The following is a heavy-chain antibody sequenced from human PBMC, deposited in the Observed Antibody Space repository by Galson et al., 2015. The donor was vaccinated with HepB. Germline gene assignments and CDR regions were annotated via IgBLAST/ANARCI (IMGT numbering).Heavy chain of an antibody. CDR1: GFTFDDYA. V-gene: IGHV3-9*01. J-gene: IGHJ6*03. D-gene: IGHD6-6*01. Sequence: SLRLSCAASGFTFDDYAMHWVRQAPGKGLEWVSGISWNSGSIGYADSVKGRFTISRDNAKNSLYLQMNSLRAEDTALYYCAKDRRDSSSSHYYYYYYMDVWGKGTTVTVSS. CDR3: AKDRRDSSSSHYYYYYYMDV. CDR2: ISWNSGSI.